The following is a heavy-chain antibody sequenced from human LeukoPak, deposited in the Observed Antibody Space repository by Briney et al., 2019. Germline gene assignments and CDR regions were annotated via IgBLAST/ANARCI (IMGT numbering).Heavy chain of an antibody. J-gene: IGHJ4*02. CDR3: AKGVDTAMVTFDY. CDR1: GFTFSTYS. Sequence: PGGSLRLSCAASGFTFSTYSMNWVRQAPGKGLEWVSYISSSSSTIYYADSVKGRFTISRDNAKNSLYLQMNSLRAEDTAVYFCAKGVDTAMVTFDYWGQGTLVTVSS. D-gene: IGHD5-18*01. CDR2: ISSSSSTI. V-gene: IGHV3-48*01.